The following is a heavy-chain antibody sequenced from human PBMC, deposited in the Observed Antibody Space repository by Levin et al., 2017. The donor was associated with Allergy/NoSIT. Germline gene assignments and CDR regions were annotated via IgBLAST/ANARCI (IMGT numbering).Heavy chain of an antibody. CDR1: GFTFSSYW. D-gene: IGHD2-21*02. J-gene: IGHJ3*02. Sequence: QTGGSLRLSCAASGFTFSSYWMHWVRQAPGKGLVWVSRINSDGSSTSYADSVKGRFTISRDNAKNTLYLQMNSLRAEDTAVYYCARGVGVVTASGDDAFDIWGQGTMVTVSS. CDR2: INSDGSST. V-gene: IGHV3-74*01. CDR3: ARGVGVVTASGDDAFDI.